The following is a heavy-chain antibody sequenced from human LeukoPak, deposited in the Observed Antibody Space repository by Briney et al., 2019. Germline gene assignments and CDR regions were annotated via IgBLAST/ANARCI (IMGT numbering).Heavy chain of an antibody. CDR2: ISSSSSYI. V-gene: IGHV3-21*01. Sequence: GGSLRLSCVASGLTFTHAWMSWVRQTPGKGLEWVSSISSSSSYIYYADSVKGRFTISRDNAKNSLYLQMNSLRAEDTAVYYCARVPNYDFWSGYLGNYYYYMDVWGKGTTVTVSS. D-gene: IGHD3-3*01. CDR3: ARVPNYDFWSGYLGNYYYYMDV. J-gene: IGHJ6*03. CDR1: GLTFTHAW.